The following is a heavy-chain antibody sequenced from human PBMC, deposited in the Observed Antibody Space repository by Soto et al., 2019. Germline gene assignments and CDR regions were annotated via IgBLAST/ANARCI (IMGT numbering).Heavy chain of an antibody. J-gene: IGHJ4*02. CDR3: GLVGGVGATTIDY. Sequence: QLQLQESGPGLVKPSETLSLTCTVSGGSISSSSYYWGWIRQPPGKGLEWIGRIYYSGSTYYNPSLKSRVTISVDTSKNPFSLKLSSVTAADTAVYSWGLVGGVGATTIDYWGQGTLVTVSS. CDR1: GGSISSSSYY. CDR2: IYYSGST. V-gene: IGHV4-39*01. D-gene: IGHD1-26*01.